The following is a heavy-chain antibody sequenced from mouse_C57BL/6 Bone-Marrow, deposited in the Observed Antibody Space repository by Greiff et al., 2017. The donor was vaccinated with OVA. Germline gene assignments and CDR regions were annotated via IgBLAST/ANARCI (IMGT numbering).Heavy chain of an antibody. D-gene: IGHD4-1*01. CDR1: GFTLSSYA. V-gene: IGHV5-9-1*02. J-gene: IGHJ2*01. CDR2: ISSGGDYI. CDR3: TRDSSANWAFDY. Sequence: EVHLVESGEGLVKPGGSLKLSCAASGFTLSSYAMSWVRQTPEKRLEWVAYISSGGDYIYYADTVKGRFTISRDNARNTLYLQMSSLKSEDTAMYYCTRDSSANWAFDYWGQGTTLTVSS.